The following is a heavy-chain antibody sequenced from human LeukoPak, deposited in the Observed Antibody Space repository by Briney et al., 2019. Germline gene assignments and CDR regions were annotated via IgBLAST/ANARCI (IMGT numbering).Heavy chain of an antibody. J-gene: IGHJ4*02. D-gene: IGHD6-19*01. CDR1: GFTFSSYA. V-gene: IGHV3-23*01. CDR2: ISGSGGST. CDR3: AKDLGYSSGWYIDY. Sequence: PGGSLRLSCAASGFTFSSYAMSWVRQAPGKGLEWVSAISGSGGSTYYADSVKGRFTISRDNSKNTLYLQMNSLRAEDTAVYYCAKDLGYSSGWYIDYWGQGTLVTVSS.